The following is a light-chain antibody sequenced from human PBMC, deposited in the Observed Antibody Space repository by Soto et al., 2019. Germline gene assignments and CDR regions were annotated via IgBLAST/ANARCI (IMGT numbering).Light chain of an antibody. Sequence: IQLTQSPSSLSASVGHRFTITCRASQGISNYLAWYQQKPGKAPKILIYKASTLKSGVPSRFRGSGSGTEFTLTISSLQPDDFATYYCQHYNSSSEAFGQGTKVDIK. J-gene: IGKJ1*01. CDR3: QHYNSSSEA. CDR2: KAS. CDR1: QGISNY. V-gene: IGKV1-5*03.